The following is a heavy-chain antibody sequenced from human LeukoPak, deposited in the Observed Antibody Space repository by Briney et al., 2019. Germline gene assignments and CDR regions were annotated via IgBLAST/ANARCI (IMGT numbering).Heavy chain of an antibody. V-gene: IGHV4-39*07. D-gene: IGHD6-19*01. J-gene: IGHJ4*02. CDR3: ARGGQGRIAVADGGFDY. Sequence: SETLSLTCTVSGGSISSGSYYWGWIRQPPGKALEWIGSIYYSGSSTYYNPSLKSRVTISVDTSKNQFSLKLSSVTAADTAVYYCARGGQGRIAVADGGFDYWGQGTLVTVSS. CDR2: IYYSGSST. CDR1: GGSISSGSYY.